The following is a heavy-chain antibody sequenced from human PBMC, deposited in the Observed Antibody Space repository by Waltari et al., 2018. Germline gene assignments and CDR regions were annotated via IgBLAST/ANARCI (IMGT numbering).Heavy chain of an antibody. CDR3: AREGRAAAGTDY. CDR2: LNHSGYT. V-gene: IGHV4-34*02. J-gene: IGHJ4*02. D-gene: IGHD6-13*01. Sequence: QVHLKQWGAGLLKPSETLSLTCAVSGVSFGGYFWSWFRQPPGKGLEWLGELNHSGYTNYNPSLKSRVTISVDTSKSQFSLKLSSVTAADTAVYYCAREGRAAAGTDYWSQGTLVTVSS. CDR1: GVSFGGYF.